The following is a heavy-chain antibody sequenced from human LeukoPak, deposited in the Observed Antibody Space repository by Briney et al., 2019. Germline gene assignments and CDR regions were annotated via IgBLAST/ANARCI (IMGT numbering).Heavy chain of an antibody. CDR2: IYYSGST. J-gene: IGHJ1*01. CDR1: GGSIRSFY. D-gene: IGHD3-22*01. CDR3: ARGSRYHYDSSGYYYEEYFQH. V-gene: IGHV4-59*01. Sequence: SETLSLTCTVSGGSIRSFYWSWIRQPPGKGLEWIGYIYYSGSTNYNPSLKSRVAISVDTSKNQFSLKLSSVTAADTAVYYCARGSRYHYDSSGYYYEEYFQHWGRGTPVTVSS.